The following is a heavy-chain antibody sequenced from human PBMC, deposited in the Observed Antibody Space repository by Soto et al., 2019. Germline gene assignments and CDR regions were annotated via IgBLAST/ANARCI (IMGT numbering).Heavy chain of an antibody. J-gene: IGHJ3*02. CDR3: ARTRLQSAFDI. CDR1: GGSISSYDCY. D-gene: IGHD4-4*01. Sequence: PSETLSLTCTVSGGSISSYDCYWSWIRQPPGKGLECIGYIYYSGSTYYNPSLKSRVTISVDTSKNQFSLKLSSVTAEDTAVYYCARTRLQSAFDIWGQGTMVTVSS. V-gene: IGHV4-30-4*02. CDR2: IYYSGST.